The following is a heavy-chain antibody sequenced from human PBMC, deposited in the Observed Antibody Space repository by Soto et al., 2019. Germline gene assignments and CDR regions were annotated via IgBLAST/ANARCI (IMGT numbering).Heavy chain of an antibody. J-gene: IGHJ4*02. CDR3: ATMKWLPFLAHLDY. D-gene: IGHD2-21*02. V-gene: IGHV1-18*01. CDR1: GYTFTTYG. CDR2: ISAYNGNT. Sequence: ASVKVSCKASGYTFTTYGITWVRQAPGQGLEWMGWISAYNGNTNYAQKLQGRVTMTTDTSTSTAYMELRSLRSEDTAVYYCATMKWLPFLAHLDYWGQGTLVTVSS.